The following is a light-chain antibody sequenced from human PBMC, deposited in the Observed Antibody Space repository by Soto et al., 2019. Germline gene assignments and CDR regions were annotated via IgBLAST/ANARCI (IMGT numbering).Light chain of an antibody. CDR1: QTISSW. CDR3: QHYETFSWT. V-gene: IGKV1-5*03. J-gene: IGKJ1*01. CDR2: KAS. Sequence: DIQMTQSPSTLSGSVGDRVTITCRASQTISSWLAWYQQKPGKAPKLLIYKASTLKSGVPSRFSGSGSGTEFTLTISSLQPDDFATYFCQHYETFSWTFGQGTKVDIK.